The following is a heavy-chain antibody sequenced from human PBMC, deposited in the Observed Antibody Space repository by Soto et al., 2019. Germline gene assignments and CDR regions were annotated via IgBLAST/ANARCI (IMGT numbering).Heavy chain of an antibody. CDR1: GFTFSSYA. CDR2: ISGSGGST. Sequence: PGGSLRLSCAASGFTFSSYAMSWVRQAPGKGLEWVSAISGSGGSTYYADSVKGRFTISRDNSKNTLYLQMNSLRAEDTAVYYSAKDTIVVVTAAFDYWGQGTLVTVSS. CDR3: AKDTIVVVTAAFDY. V-gene: IGHV3-23*01. D-gene: IGHD2-21*02. J-gene: IGHJ4*02.